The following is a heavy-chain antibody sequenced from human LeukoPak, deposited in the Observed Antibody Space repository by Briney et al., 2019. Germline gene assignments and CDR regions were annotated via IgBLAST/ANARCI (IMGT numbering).Heavy chain of an antibody. CDR2: IYYSGST. D-gene: IGHD6-13*01. V-gene: IGHV4-39*01. CDR1: GDSISSSSYY. CDR3: ARPAAADPTENWFDP. Sequence: PSETLSLTCTVSGDSISSSSYYWGWIRQPPGKGLEWIGSIYYSGSTYYNPSLKSRVTISVDTSKNQFSLKLSSVTAADTAVYYCARPAAADPTENWFDPWGQGTLVTVSS. J-gene: IGHJ5*02.